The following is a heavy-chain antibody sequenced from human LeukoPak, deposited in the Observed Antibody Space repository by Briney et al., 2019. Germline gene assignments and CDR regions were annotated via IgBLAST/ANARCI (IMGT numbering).Heavy chain of an antibody. J-gene: IGHJ6*03. CDR1: GGSISSGDYY. V-gene: IGHV4-30-4*08. CDR2: IYYSGST. CDR3: ARGSALVGANYYYYYMDV. D-gene: IGHD1-26*01. Sequence: PSQTLSLTCTVSGGSISSGDYYWSWIRQPPGKGLEWIGYIYYSGSTYYNPSLKSRVTISVDTSKNQFSLKLSSVTAADTAVYYCARGSALVGANYYYYYMDVWGKGTTVTVSS.